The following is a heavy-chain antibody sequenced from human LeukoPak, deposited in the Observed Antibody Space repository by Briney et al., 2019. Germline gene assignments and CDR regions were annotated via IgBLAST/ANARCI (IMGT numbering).Heavy chain of an antibody. CDR1: GGSISSSY. Sequence: PSETLSLTCTVSGGSISSSYWSWIRQPPGKRLEWIGYIHYSGNTNYNPSLQSRVTISLDTSKKQFSLNQNSVTAADTAVYYCARGYYDSSRYSNTFDIWGQGTMVTVSS. D-gene: IGHD3-22*01. J-gene: IGHJ3*02. CDR2: IHYSGNT. V-gene: IGHV4-59*01. CDR3: ARGYYDSSRYSNTFDI.